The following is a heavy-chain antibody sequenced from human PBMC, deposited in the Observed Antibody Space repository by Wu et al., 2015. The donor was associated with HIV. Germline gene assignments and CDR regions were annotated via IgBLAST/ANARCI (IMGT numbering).Heavy chain of an antibody. CDR1: VGTFSSFA. CDR2: LTLIFGTS. D-gene: IGHD3-16*01. V-gene: IGHV1-69*05. CDR3: AVLYDVEGDKAVLDH. J-gene: IGHJ4*02. Sequence: QVQLVQSGAEVKQPGSSVKVSCKSSVGTFSSFAINWVRQAPGQGLEWLGGLTLIFGTSQYSQRFQGRVTIATDESKDIAYMELSSLTSEDTAIYYCAVLYDVEGDKAVLDHWGQGTVVTVSS.